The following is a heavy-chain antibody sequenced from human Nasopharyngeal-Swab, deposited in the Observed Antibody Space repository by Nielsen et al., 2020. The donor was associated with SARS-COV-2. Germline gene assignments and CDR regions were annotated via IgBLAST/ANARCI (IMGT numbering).Heavy chain of an antibody. CDR2: IYYSGSA. J-gene: IGHJ3*02. CDR3: ARQDYYGSGSYYFPDVFDI. V-gene: IGHV4-61*01. CDR1: GGSVSSGSYY. Sequence: SETLSLTCTVSGGSVSSGSYYWSWIRQPPGKGLEWIGYIYYSGSAKYNPSLKSRVTISVDTSKNQFSLKLSSVTAADTAVYCCARQDYYGSGSYYFPDVFDIWGQGTMVTVSS. D-gene: IGHD3-10*01.